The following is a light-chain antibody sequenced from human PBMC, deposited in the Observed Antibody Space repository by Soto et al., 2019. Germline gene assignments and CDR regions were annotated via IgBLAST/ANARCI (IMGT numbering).Light chain of an antibody. V-gene: IGLV2-14*01. CDR3: ASYTNISTLL. J-gene: IGLJ3*02. CDR1: TSDIGHYNY. CDR2: EVT. Sequence: QSALTQPASVSGSPGQSITISCTGTTSDIGHYNYVPWYQKHPRTAPRLMIYEVTNRPSGVSNRFSGSKSGTTASLTISGLQAEDEADYYCASYTNISTLLFGGGTKVTVL.